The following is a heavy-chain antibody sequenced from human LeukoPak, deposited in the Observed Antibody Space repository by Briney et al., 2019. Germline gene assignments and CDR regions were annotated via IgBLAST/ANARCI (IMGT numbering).Heavy chain of an antibody. V-gene: IGHV4-39*01. CDR1: GGSISSSSYY. CDR2: IYYSGST. J-gene: IGHJ4*02. CDR3: ARTGVETIDY. D-gene: IGHD3-10*01. Sequence: SENLSLTCTVSGGSISSSSYYWGWIRQPPGKGLEWIGSIYYSGSTYYNPSLKSRVTISVDTSKNQFSLKLSSVTAADTAVYYCARTGVETIDYWGQGTLVTVSS.